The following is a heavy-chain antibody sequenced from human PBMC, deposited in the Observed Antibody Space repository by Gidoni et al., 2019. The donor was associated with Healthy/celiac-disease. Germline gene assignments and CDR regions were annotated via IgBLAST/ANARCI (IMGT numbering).Heavy chain of an antibody. CDR2: ISYDGSNK. CDR3: AKTAAAGLTAYYFDY. CDR1: GFTFSSYG. D-gene: IGHD6-13*01. Sequence: QVQLVESGGGVVQPGRSLRLSCAASGFTFSSYGMHWVRQAPGKGLDWVAVISYDGSNKYYADSVKGRFTISRDNSKNTLYLQMNSLRAEDTAVYYCAKTAAAGLTAYYFDYWGQGTLVTVSS. V-gene: IGHV3-30*18. J-gene: IGHJ4*02.